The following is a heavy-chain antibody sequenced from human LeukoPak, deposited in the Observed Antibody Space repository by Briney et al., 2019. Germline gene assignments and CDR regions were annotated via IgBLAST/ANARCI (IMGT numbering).Heavy chain of an antibody. J-gene: IGHJ4*02. CDR3: AREAEWASSWVDY. V-gene: IGHV1-2*02. CDR2: MGCISPNSGDT. Sequence: ASVKVSCKASGYSLSGYSIHWVRQAPGQGLEWMGCMGCISPNSGDTNYAQKFQGRVTVTRDTSINTAYMELSRLRSDDTAVYYCAREAEWASSWVDYWGQGTLVTVSS. D-gene: IGHD6-13*01. CDR1: GYSLSGYS.